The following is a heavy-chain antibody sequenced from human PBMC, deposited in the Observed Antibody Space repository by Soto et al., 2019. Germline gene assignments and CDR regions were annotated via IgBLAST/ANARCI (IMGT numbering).Heavy chain of an antibody. V-gene: IGHV1-69*13. D-gene: IGHD4-4*01. CDR2: IIPIFGTA. Sequence: SVKVSCKASGGTFSSYAISWVRQAPGQGLEWMGGIIPIFGTANYAQKFQGRVTITADESTSTAYMELSSLRSEDTAVYYCGRVRRRCATVTTRYYYYGMDVWGQGTTVTVSS. CDR3: GRVRRRCATVTTRYYYYGMDV. J-gene: IGHJ6*02. CDR1: GGTFSSYA.